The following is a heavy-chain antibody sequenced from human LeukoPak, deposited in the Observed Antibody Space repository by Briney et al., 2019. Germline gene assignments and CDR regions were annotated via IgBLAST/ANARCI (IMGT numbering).Heavy chain of an antibody. D-gene: IGHD4-17*01. CDR2: IKEDGSEK. J-gene: IGHJ1*01. CDR3: ARGFMTTVTTGLKH. CDR1: GFTFSSYW. V-gene: IGHV3-7*04. Sequence: PGGSLRLSCAASGFTFSSYWMSWVRQAPGKGLEGGANIKEDGSEKYYVDSVKGRFTISRDNGKNSLYLQMNSLRAEDTAVYYCARGFMTTVTTGLKHWGQGTLVTVSS.